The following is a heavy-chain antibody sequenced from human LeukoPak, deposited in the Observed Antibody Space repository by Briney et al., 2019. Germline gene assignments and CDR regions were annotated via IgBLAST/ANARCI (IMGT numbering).Heavy chain of an antibody. CDR3: ARSNRDAFDM. CDR2: ISSSGTTQ. J-gene: IGHJ3*02. D-gene: IGHD2/OR15-2a*01. CDR1: GFTLSSYE. V-gene: IGHV3-48*03. Sequence: PGGSLRLSCAASGFTLSSYETNWVRQGPGKGLEWVSYISSSGTTQYYADSVKGRFTLSRDNAKKSLSLQMNSLRAEDTAIYYCARSNRDAFDMWGQGTVVTVSS.